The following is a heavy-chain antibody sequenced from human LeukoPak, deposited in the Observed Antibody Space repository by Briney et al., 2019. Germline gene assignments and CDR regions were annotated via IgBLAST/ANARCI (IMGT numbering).Heavy chain of an antibody. J-gene: IGHJ3*02. Sequence: ASVKVSCKASGYTFTNYDINWVRQAAGQGLEWMGWMNPNSGNTGYAQKFQGRVTITRNTSISTAYMELSSLRSEDTAVYYCARVTVGAFDIWGQGTMVTVSS. CDR1: GYTFTNYD. V-gene: IGHV1-8*03. CDR2: MNPNSGNT. D-gene: IGHD2-21*02. CDR3: ARVTVGAFDI.